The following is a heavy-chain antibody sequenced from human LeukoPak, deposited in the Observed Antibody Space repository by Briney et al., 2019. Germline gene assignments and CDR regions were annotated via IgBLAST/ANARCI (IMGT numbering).Heavy chain of an antibody. D-gene: IGHD2-2*01. CDR1: GFTFSTFA. J-gene: IGHJ4*02. CDR3: AKSTSIDY. CDR2: ISGSGGST. V-gene: IGHV3-23*01. Sequence: AGGSLRLSCAASGFTFSTFAMTWVRLAPGKGLEWVSAISGSGGSTYYADSVKGRFTISRDNSKNTLYLQMNSLRAEDTAVYYCAKSTSIDYWGQGTLVTVSS.